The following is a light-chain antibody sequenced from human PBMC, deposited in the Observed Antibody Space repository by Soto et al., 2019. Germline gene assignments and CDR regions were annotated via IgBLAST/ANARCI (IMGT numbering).Light chain of an antibody. CDR2: DVS. CDR1: SSDVGGYNY. V-gene: IGLV2-14*01. Sequence: QSALTQPASVSGSPGQSITISCTGTSSDVGGYNYVSWCQQHPGKAPKLMIYDVSNRPSGVSNRFSGSKSGNTASLTISGLQAEDEADYYCSSYTSSSTRVFGTGTKLTVL. J-gene: IGLJ1*01. CDR3: SSYTSSSTRV.